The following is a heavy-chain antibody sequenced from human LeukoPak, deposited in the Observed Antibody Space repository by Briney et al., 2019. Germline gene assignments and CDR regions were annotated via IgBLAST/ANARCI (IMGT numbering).Heavy chain of an antibody. CDR2: IIPIFGTA. CDR3: ASVYYYDSSGYFDY. CDR1: GGTFSSYA. V-gene: IGHV1-69*05. Sequence: SVKVSCKASGGTFSSYAISWVRQAPGQGLEWMGGIIPIFGTANYAQKFQGRVTITTDESTSTAYMELGSLRSEDTAVYYCASVYYYDSSGYFDYWGQGTLVTVSS. J-gene: IGHJ4*02. D-gene: IGHD3-22*01.